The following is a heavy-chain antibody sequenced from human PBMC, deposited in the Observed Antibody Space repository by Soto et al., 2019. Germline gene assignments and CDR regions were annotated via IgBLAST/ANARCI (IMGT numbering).Heavy chain of an antibody. CDR3: AKELLPAAIGEYSGMDV. CDR1: GFTCSSYG. D-gene: IGHD2-2*01. J-gene: IGHJ6*02. Sequence: GGSLRLSCAGSGFTCSSYGMRSVRQAPGKGLEWVAVISYDGSNKYYADSVKGRFTISRDNSKNTLYLQMTSLRAEDTAVYYCAKELLPAAIGEYSGMDVWGQATTVIVSS. CDR2: ISYDGSNK. V-gene: IGHV3-30*18.